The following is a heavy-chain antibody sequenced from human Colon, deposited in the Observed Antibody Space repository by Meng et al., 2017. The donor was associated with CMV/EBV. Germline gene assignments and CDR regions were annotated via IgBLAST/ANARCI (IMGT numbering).Heavy chain of an antibody. CDR2: IYDTGTR. Sequence: GESLKISCAASGFSVSRNYISWVRQRPGQGLEWLSVIYDTGTRYYADSVKGRFTVSRDESKNTVFLQMNNLRAEDTAVYYRARNRLECGGDCYFADSWGQGTLVTVSS. D-gene: IGHD2-21*02. V-gene: IGHV3-66*01. CDR1: GFSVSRNY. J-gene: IGHJ4*02. CDR3: ARNRLECGGDCYFADS.